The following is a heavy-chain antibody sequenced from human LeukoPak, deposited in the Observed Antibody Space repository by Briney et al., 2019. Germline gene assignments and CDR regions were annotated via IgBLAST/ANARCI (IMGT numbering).Heavy chain of an antibody. J-gene: IGHJ4*02. V-gene: IGHV4-34*01. D-gene: IGHD6-13*01. Sequence: SETLSLTCAVYGGSFSGYYRSWIRQPPGKGLEWIGEINHSGSTNYNPSLKSRVTISVDTSKNQFSLKLSSVTAADTAVYYCASGAAAGTAIFDYWGQGTLVTVSS. CDR3: ASGAAAGTAIFDY. CDR2: INHSGST. CDR1: GGSFSGYY.